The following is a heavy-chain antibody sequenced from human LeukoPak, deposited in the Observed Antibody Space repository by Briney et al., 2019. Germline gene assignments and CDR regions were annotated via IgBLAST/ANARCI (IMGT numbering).Heavy chain of an antibody. J-gene: IGHJ4*02. CDR3: ARDGGDGYNYDY. Sequence: ASVKVSCKASGYTFTSYGISWVRQAPGQGLKWMGWISTDSGKTNYARGLQGRVTMTTDTSTRTAYMELRSLRSDDTAVYYCARDGGDGYNYDYWGQGTLVTVSS. V-gene: IGHV1-18*01. CDR2: ISTDSGKT. D-gene: IGHD5-24*01. CDR1: GYTFTSYG.